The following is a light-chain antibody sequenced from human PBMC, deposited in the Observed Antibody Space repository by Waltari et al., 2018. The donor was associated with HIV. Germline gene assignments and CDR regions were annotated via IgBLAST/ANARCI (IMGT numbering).Light chain of an antibody. Sequence: QSVLTQPPSVSGAPGQRVTISCTGRSSNIGVGYDVTWYQQLPGTAPKLPIYGNNHRPSGVPDRFSASKSDTSASLTITGLQAEHEGDYYCQSYDSDLGGSYVFGTGTKVSVL. V-gene: IGLV1-40*01. J-gene: IGLJ1*01. CDR2: GNN. CDR1: SSNIGVGYD. CDR3: QSYDSDLGGSYV.